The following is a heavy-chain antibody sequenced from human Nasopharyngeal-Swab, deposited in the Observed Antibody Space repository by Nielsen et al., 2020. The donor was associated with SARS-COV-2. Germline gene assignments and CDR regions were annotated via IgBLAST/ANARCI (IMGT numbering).Heavy chain of an antibody. D-gene: IGHD5-24*01. CDR2: ISSNGGST. Sequence: GESLRISCAASGFTFSSYAMYWVRQAPGKGLEYVSAISSNGGSTYYAHSVKGRFTISRDNSKNTLFLQMGSLRSEDTAVYYCARGEMATTSFDYWGQGTLVTVSS. J-gene: IGHJ4*02. CDR3: ARGEMATTSFDY. CDR1: GFTFSSYA. V-gene: IGHV3-64*01.